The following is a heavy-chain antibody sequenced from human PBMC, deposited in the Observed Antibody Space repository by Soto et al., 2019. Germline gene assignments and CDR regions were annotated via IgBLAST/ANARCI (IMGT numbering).Heavy chain of an antibody. Sequence: SETLSITCTVSGGSISRSSYYWGSIGQPPGKGLEWIGSIYYSGSTYYYPSLKSRVTISVDTSKNQSSLKLSSVTAADTAVYYCARQSRELRIYRGYMDVWGKGTTVTVSS. V-gene: IGHV4-39*01. CDR2: IYYSGST. CDR1: GGSISRSSYY. CDR3: ARQSRELRIYRGYMDV. J-gene: IGHJ6*03. D-gene: IGHD1-7*01.